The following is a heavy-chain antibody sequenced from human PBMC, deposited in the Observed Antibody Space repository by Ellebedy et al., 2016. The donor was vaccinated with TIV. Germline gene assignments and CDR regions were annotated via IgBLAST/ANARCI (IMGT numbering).Heavy chain of an antibody. D-gene: IGHD3-10*01. J-gene: IGHJ4*02. CDR3: ARDSGGGLHSLDS. V-gene: IGHV3-11*06. Sequence: GRFTVSRDNARNSLYLQMSSLRAEDTAVYYCARDSGGGLHSLDSWGQGTLVTVSS.